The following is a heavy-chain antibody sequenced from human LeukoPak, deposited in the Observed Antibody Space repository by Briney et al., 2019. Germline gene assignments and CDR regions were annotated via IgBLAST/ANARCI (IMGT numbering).Heavy chain of an antibody. J-gene: IGHJ4*02. V-gene: IGHV3-23*01. CDR1: GFTFSSYV. D-gene: IGHD6-19*01. Sequence: GGSLRLSCAASGFTFSSYVMNWVRQAPGKGLEWVSTISGSGDNTYYAGSVKGRFTISRGNSKNTVYLQMNSLRAEDTAVYYCAEGGWLHWGQGTLVTVSS. CDR2: ISGSGDNT. CDR3: AEGGWLH.